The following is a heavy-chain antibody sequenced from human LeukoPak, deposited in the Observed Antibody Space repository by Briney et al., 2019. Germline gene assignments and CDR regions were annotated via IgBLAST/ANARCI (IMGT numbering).Heavy chain of an antibody. Sequence: SETLSLTCSVSGGAISSDYWSWIRQPPGKGLEWIGYIHYSGSTNYNPSLKSRVTISVDTSKNQFSLNLSSVTAADTAVYYCARGQYYYYMDVWGKGTTVTVSS. CDR3: ARGQYYYYMDV. CDR2: IHYSGST. CDR1: GGAISSDY. J-gene: IGHJ6*03. V-gene: IGHV4-59*01.